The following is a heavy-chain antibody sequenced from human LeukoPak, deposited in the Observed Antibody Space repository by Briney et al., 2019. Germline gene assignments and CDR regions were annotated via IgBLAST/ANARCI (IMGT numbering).Heavy chain of an antibody. Sequence: GGSLRLSCAASGFTFSSYAMHWVRQAPGKGLEYVSAISSNGGSTYYANSVKGRFTISRDNSKNTLYLQMGSLRAEDTAVYYCAELGITIIGGVWGKGTTVTISS. CDR1: GFTFSSYA. CDR3: AELGITIIGGV. J-gene: IGHJ6*04. D-gene: IGHD3-10*02. CDR2: ISSNGGST. V-gene: IGHV3-64*01.